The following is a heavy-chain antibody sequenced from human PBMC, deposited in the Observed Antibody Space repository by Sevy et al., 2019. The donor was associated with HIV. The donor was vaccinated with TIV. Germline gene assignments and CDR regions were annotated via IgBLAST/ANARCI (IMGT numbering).Heavy chain of an antibody. CDR1: GYSISSGYY. CDR2: IYHSGST. Sequence: SETLSLTCTVSGYSISSGYYWGWIRQPPGKGLEWIGSIYHSGSTDYNPSLKSRVTISVDTSKNQFSLKLSSVTAADTAVDYCAREYDSSGYQDFDYWGQGTLVTVSS. D-gene: IGHD3-22*01. CDR3: AREYDSSGYQDFDY. V-gene: IGHV4-38-2*02. J-gene: IGHJ4*02.